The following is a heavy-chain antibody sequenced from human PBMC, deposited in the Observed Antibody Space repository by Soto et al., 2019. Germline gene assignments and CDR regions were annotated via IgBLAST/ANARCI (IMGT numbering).Heavy chain of an antibody. V-gene: IGHV4-34*01. J-gene: IGHJ6*02. Sequence: QVQLQQWGAGLLKPSETLSLTCAVYGGSFSGYYWSWIRQPPGKGLEWLGEINHSGSTNYNPSLQSRVTISVDTSKNQFSLKLSSVTAADTAVYYCARGSTYCSSTSCYPVGMDVWGQGTTVTVSS. CDR1: GGSFSGYY. CDR3: ARGSTYCSSTSCYPVGMDV. D-gene: IGHD2-2*01. CDR2: INHSGST.